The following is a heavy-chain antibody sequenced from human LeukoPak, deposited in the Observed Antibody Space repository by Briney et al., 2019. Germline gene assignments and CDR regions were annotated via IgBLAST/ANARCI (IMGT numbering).Heavy chain of an antibody. J-gene: IGHJ1*01. CDR3: AKDEAQYFQR. CDR1: GFTFSNYG. V-gene: IGHV3-30*02. CDR2: IRNDDGSNK. Sequence: GGSLRLSCAASGFTFSNYGMHWVRQAPGKGLEWVAFIRNDDGSNKYYADSVKGRFTISRDNSKNTVHLQMNSRRVEDTAVYYCAKDEAQYFQRWGQGTLVTVSA.